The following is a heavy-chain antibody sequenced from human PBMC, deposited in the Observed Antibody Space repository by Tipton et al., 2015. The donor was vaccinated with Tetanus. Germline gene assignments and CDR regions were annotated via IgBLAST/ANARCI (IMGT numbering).Heavy chain of an antibody. V-gene: IGHV4-39*01. CDR1: GGSIRGGTFY. CDR2: IYESGDT. D-gene: IGHD3-3*01. CDR3: ARHQSGFFTPFDY. Sequence: TLSLTCTVSGGSIRGGTFYWGWIRQPPGKGLEWIGSIYESGDTYYIPSLKSPVTISVDTSKNQFSLNLNSMAAADTGVYYCARHQSGFFTPFDYWGQGNLVTVSS. J-gene: IGHJ4*02.